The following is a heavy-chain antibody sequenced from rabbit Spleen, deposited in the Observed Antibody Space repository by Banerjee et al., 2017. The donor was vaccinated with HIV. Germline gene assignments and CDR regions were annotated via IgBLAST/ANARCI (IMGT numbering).Heavy chain of an antibody. J-gene: IGHJ4*01. CDR3: ARGSAAMTMVITGFYFNL. CDR1: GFSFNTNYY. D-gene: IGHD2-1*01. Sequence: QEQLKESGGGLVQPEGSLTLTCTASGFSFNTNYYISWVRQAPGKGLEWIGCINTITGKAVYATWAKGRFTISRASSTTVFLQMTSLTAADTATYFCARGSAAMTMVITGFYFNLWGPGTLVTVS. CDR2: INTITGKA. V-gene: IGHV1S45*01.